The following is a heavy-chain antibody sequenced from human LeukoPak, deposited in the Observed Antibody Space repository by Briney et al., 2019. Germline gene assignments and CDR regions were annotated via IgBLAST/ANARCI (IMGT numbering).Heavy chain of an antibody. CDR2: IGPSGSST. V-gene: IGHV3-23*01. CDR3: AKDRSYASFED. CDR1: GGSISSSSYY. Sequence: PSETLSLTCTVSGGSISSSSYYWGWVRQAPGKGLEWVSGIGPSGSSTYYADSVKGRFTISRDNSKNTMYVQMNSLRAEDTAVYYCAKDRSYASFEDWGQGTLVTVSS. D-gene: IGHD2-2*01. J-gene: IGHJ4*02.